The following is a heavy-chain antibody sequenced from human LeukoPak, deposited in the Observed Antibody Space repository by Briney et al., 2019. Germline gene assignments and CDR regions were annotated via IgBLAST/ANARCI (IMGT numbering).Heavy chain of an antibody. CDR2: IYYSGST. CDR1: GGSISTYY. CDR3: ARTPYYYDSSGYLQGAFDI. Sequence: SETLSLTCTVSGGSISTYYWSWIRQPPGRGLEWIGYIYYSGSTNYNPSLKGRVTISVDTSKNQFSLKLRSVTAADTAVYYCARTPYYYDSSGYLQGAFDIWGQGTMVTVSS. D-gene: IGHD3-22*01. V-gene: IGHV4-59*01. J-gene: IGHJ3*02.